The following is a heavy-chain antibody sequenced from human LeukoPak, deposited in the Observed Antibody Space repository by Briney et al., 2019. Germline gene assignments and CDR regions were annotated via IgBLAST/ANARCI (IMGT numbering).Heavy chain of an antibody. V-gene: IGHV3-53*01. J-gene: IGHJ4*02. CDR1: GFTVSSNY. CDR2: IYSGGST. CDR3: ARGRRELKYGPDY. Sequence: GGSLRLSCAASGFTVSSNYMSWVRQAPGEGLEWVSVIYSGGSTYYADSVKGRFTISRDNSKNTLYLQMNSLRAEDTAVYYCARGRRELKYGPDYWGQGTVVTVSS. D-gene: IGHD2/OR15-2a*01.